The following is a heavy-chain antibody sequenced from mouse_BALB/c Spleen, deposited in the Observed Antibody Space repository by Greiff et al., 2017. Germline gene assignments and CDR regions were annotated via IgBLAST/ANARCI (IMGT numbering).Heavy chain of an antibody. J-gene: IGHJ2*01. CDR2: IYPGNSDT. D-gene: IGHD1-1*01. Sequence: EVKLVESGTVLARPGASVKMSCKASGYTFTSYWMHWVKQRPGQGLEWIGAIYPGNSDTSYNQKFKGKAKLTAVTSTSTAYMELSSLTNEDSAVYYCTPIYYYGSSYSYWGQGTTLTVSS. CDR3: TPIYYYGSSYSY. V-gene: IGHV1-5*01. CDR1: GYTFTSYW.